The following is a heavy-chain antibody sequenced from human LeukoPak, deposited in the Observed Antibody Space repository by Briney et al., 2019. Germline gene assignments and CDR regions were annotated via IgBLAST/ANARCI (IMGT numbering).Heavy chain of an antibody. CDR3: ARDRDIVVVPAAKQIFSDP. CDR2: IYYSGST. J-gene: IGHJ5*02. CDR1: GGSISSSRYY. D-gene: IGHD2-2*01. Sequence: PSETLSLTCTVSGGSISSSRYYWGWIRQPPGKGLEWSGCIYYSGSTYYNPPLKSRFTISVDTSKNQSSPKLSSVTAADTAVYYCARDRDIVVVPAAKQIFSDPWGQGTLVTVSS. V-gene: IGHV4-39*07.